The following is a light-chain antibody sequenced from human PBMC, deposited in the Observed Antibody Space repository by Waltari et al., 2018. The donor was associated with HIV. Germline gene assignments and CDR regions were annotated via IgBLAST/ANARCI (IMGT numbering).Light chain of an antibody. CDR1: SSDVGGYHY. J-gene: IGLJ1*01. CDR2: AVS. CDR3: SSYTSSRSYV. Sequence: QSALTQPASVSGSPGQSIPTSCTGTSSDVGGYHYVSWYEHHPGKAPRHMIYAVSNWPSGVANRFSGSKSGDTASLTISDRQAEDEADYYCSSYTSSRSYVFGTGTRVTV. V-gene: IGLV2-14*03.